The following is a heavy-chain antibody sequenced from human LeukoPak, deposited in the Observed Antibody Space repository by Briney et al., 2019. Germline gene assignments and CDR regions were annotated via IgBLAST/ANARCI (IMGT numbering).Heavy chain of an antibody. V-gene: IGHV4-34*01. CDR1: GGSFSNYY. CDR2: INDSGRT. Sequence: SETLSLTCAVYGGSFSNYYWSWIRQTPGKGMEWIGEINDSGRTNYNPSLMSRVTVSVDTSKNQFSLRLTSVTATDTAVYYCTRRWNYGRNYYIDVWGKGATVSVSS. J-gene: IGHJ6*03. CDR3: TRRWNYGRNYYIDV. D-gene: IGHD1-7*01.